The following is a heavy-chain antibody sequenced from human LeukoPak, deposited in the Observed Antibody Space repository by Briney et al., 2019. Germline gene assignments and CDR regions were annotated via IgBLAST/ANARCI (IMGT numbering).Heavy chain of an antibody. CDR2: ISGGGGNT. CDR1: GFTVSTNY. D-gene: IGHD3-10*01. J-gene: IGHJ4*02. Sequence: GGSLRLSCAASGFTVSTNYMTWVRQAPGKGLEWVSTISGGGGNTYYADSVKGRFTMSRDNSKNTVHLQMNSLRAEDTAIYYCAKNMKIRGIMSIDYWGQGTLVTVSS. V-gene: IGHV3-23*01. CDR3: AKNMKIRGIMSIDY.